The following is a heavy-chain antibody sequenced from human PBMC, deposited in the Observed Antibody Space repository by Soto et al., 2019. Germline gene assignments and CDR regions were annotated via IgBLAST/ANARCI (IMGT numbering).Heavy chain of an antibody. CDR1: GYTFTSYG. V-gene: IGHV1-18*04. CDR3: ARDIRSELRVPYYYYGMDV. D-gene: IGHD1-7*01. Sequence: GASVKVSCKASGYTFTSYGISWVRQAPGQGLEWMGWISAYNGNTNYAQKLQGRVTMTTDTSTSTAYMELRSLRSDDTAVYYCARDIRSELRVPYYYYGMDVWGQGTTVTVSS. J-gene: IGHJ6*02. CDR2: ISAYNGNT.